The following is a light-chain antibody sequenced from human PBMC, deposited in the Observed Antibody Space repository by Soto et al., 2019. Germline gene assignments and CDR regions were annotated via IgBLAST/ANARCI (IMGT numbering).Light chain of an antibody. CDR1: QSVSSY. V-gene: IGKV3-20*01. CDR2: GAS. CDR3: QQYDNSPIT. Sequence: EIVLTQSPATLSLSPGARAPLSCRASQSVSSYLAWYQQKPGQAPRLLIYGASSRATGIPDRFSGTGSETDFTLTISRLEPEDFAVYYCQQYDNSPITFGQGTRLEIK. J-gene: IGKJ5*01.